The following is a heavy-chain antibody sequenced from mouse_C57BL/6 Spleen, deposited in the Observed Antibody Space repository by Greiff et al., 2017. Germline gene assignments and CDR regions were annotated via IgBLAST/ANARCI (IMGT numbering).Heavy chain of an antibody. J-gene: IGHJ3*01. D-gene: IGHD4-1*01. CDR3: ATNWGAWFAY. Sequence: EVKLVESGGGLVKPGASLKLSCAASGFTFSDYGMHWVRQAPEKGLEWVAYISSGSSTIYYADTVKGRFTIARDNAKNTLFLQMTSLRSEDSAMYYCATNWGAWFAYWGQGTLVTVSA. V-gene: IGHV5-17*01. CDR1: GFTFSDYG. CDR2: ISSGSSTI.